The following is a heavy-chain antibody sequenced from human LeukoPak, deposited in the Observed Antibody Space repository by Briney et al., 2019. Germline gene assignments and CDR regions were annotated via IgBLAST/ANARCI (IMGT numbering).Heavy chain of an antibody. CDR3: AHRHGNSWSYDF. J-gene: IGHJ4*02. Sequence: KSGPTLVNPTQTLTLTCSFSGFSLSTNGVGVGWIRQPPGKALEWLALIYWDDDNRYSPSLKSRLTITKDTAKNQVVLTLTNMDPVDTATYFCAHRHGNSWSYDFWGQGTLVTVSS. V-gene: IGHV2-5*02. D-gene: IGHD6-13*01. CDR2: IYWDDDN. CDR1: GFSLSTNGVG.